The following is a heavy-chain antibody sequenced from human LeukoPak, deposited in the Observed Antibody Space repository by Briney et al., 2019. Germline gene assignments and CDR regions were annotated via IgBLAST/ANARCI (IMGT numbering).Heavy chain of an antibody. CDR3: ASRTLNYYDSSGYYYFDY. CDR2: INHSGST. V-gene: IGHV4-34*01. Sequence: SETLSLTCAVYGGSFSGYYWSWIRQPPGKGLEWIGEINHSGSTNYNPSLKSRVTISVDTSKNQFSLKLSSVTAADTAVYYCASRTLNYYDSSGYYYFDYWGQGTLVPVSS. D-gene: IGHD3-22*01. J-gene: IGHJ4*02. CDR1: GGSFSGYY.